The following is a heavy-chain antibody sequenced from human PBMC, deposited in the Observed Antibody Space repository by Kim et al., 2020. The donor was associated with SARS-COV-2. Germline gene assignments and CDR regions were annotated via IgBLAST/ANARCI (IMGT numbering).Heavy chain of an antibody. Sequence: SETLSLTCTVSGGSISSGGYYWSWIRQHPGKGLEWIGYIYYSGSTYYNPSLKSRVTISVDTSKNQFSLKLSSVTAADTAVYYCARVSKGDFWSGYYAYYYYGMDVWGQGTTVTVSS. CDR3: ARVSKGDFWSGYYAYYYYGMDV. CDR1: GGSISSGGYY. V-gene: IGHV4-31*03. J-gene: IGHJ6*02. CDR2: IYYSGST. D-gene: IGHD3-3*01.